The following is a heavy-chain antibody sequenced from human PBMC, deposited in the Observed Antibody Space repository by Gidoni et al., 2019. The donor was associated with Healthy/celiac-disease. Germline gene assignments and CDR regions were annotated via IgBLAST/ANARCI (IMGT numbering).Heavy chain of an antibody. D-gene: IGHD3-3*01. CDR3: ARAGDYDFWSGYYAWFDP. CDR1: GYSIGSGSY. Sequence: QVQLQESGPGLVKPSETLSLTCTVSGYSIGSGSYWGWIRQPPGKGLEWIGSIYHSGSTYYNPSLKSRVTISVDTSKNQFSLKLSSVTAADTAVYYCARAGDYDFWSGYYAWFDPWGQGTLVTVSS. J-gene: IGHJ5*02. CDR2: IYHSGST. V-gene: IGHV4-38-2*02.